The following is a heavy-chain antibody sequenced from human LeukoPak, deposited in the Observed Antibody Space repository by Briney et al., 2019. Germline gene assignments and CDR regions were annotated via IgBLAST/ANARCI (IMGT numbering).Heavy chain of an antibody. CDR1: GGSVNNDNRY. D-gene: IGHD3-22*01. J-gene: IGHJ4*02. CDR2: IYYRGST. Sequence: SETLSLTCTVSGGSVNNDNRYWGWIRQPPGKGLEWVASIYYRGSTYYNPPLRSRVTISVDTSKNQFSLKLGSVTATDTAVYFCARRCGYFDYWGQGTLVTVSS. CDR3: ARRCGYFDY. V-gene: IGHV4-39*01.